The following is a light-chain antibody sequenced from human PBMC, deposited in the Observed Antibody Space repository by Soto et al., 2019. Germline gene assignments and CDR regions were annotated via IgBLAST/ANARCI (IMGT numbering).Light chain of an antibody. J-gene: IGKJ2*01. CDR2: AVS. CDR1: QALNSW. Sequence: DIQMTQSPSTLSASVGDRVTITCRASQALNSWLAWYQQKPGKAPKLLIYAVSSLESGVPSRFSGSGSGTAVTLTISSLQPDDFAAYYCQHYNSYPPPFGQGTKLEIK. V-gene: IGKV1-5*01. CDR3: QHYNSYPPP.